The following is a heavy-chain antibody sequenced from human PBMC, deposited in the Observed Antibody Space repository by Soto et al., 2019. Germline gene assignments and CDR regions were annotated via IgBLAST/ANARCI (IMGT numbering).Heavy chain of an antibody. CDR2: IYSGGST. V-gene: IGHV3-66*01. CDR1: GFTVSSNY. D-gene: IGHD3-3*01. CDR3: ARSYDFWSGYYLDY. J-gene: IGHJ4*02. Sequence: EVQLVESGGGLVQPGGSLRLSCAASGFTVSSNYMSWVRQAPGKGLEWVSVIYSGGSTYYADSVKGRFTISRDNSKNTLYPQMNSLRAEDTAVYYCARSYDFWSGYYLDYWGQGTLVTVSS.